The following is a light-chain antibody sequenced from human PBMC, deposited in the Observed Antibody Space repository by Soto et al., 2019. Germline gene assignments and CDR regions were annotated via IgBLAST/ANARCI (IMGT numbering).Light chain of an antibody. CDR3: QQYDNWPPLT. Sequence: EIVMTQSPATLSVSPGERATLSCRASQSVGYNLAWYQQKPAQAPRLLIYGASTRATGIPARFSGSGSGTEFSLTISSLQSEDFAVYYCQQYDNWPPLTFGGGTKVDIK. CDR2: GAS. V-gene: IGKV3-15*01. J-gene: IGKJ4*01. CDR1: QSVGYN.